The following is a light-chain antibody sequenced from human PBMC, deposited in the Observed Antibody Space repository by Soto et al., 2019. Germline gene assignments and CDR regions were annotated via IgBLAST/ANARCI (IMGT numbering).Light chain of an antibody. CDR2: EAT. J-gene: IGLJ1*01. CDR1: ISDVGSYNL. V-gene: IGLV2-23*01. Sequence: QSVLTQPASVSGSPGQSITISCTGSISDVGSYNLVSWYQHHPGKVPKVIIYEATKRPSGVSSRFSGSKSPNAASLTISELQAEDQADYYCCSYAGNSRTFGSGTTLTVL. CDR3: CSYAGNSRT.